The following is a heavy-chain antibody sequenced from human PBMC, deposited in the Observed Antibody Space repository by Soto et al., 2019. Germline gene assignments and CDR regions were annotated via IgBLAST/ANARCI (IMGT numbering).Heavy chain of an antibody. D-gene: IGHD3-10*01. J-gene: IGHJ4*02. Sequence: ASVKVSCKASGYTFTSYYMHWVRQAPGQGLEWMGIINPSGGSTSYAQKFQGRVTMTRDTSTSTVYMELSSLRSEDTAVYYCARDAFIWVRGAKLWGSAFDYWGQGTLVTVSS. CDR1: GYTFTSYY. CDR2: INPSGGST. V-gene: IGHV1-46*01. CDR3: ARDAFIWVRGAKLWGSAFDY.